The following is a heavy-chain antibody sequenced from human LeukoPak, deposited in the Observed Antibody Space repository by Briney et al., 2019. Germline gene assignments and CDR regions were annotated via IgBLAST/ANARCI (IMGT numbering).Heavy chain of an antibody. Sequence: GGSLRLSCAASGFTFSTYGMHWVRQAPGKGLEWVASINHNGNVNYYVDSVKGRFTISRDNAKNSLYLQMSNLRAEDTAVYFCARGGGLDVWGQGATVTVSS. CDR1: GFTFSTYG. CDR3: ARGGGLDV. D-gene: IGHD3-16*01. CDR2: INHNGNVN. J-gene: IGHJ6*02. V-gene: IGHV3-7*03.